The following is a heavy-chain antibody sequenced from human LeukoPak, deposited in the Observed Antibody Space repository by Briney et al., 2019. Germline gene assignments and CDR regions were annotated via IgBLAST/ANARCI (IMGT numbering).Heavy chain of an antibody. CDR3: ARRYSGDSPLDY. CDR2: VSYDEITK. V-gene: IGHV3-30-3*01. Sequence: GGSLRLSCAASGFTFSSYSMYWVRQSPGKGLEWVALVSYDEITKYYVDSVKGRFTISRDNSKNTLYLQMNSLRVEDTAVYYCARRYSGDSPLDYWGQGTLVTVSS. D-gene: IGHD4-17*01. CDR1: GFTFSSYS. J-gene: IGHJ4*02.